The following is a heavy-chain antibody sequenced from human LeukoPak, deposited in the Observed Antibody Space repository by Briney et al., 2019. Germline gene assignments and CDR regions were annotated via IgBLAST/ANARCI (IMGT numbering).Heavy chain of an antibody. Sequence: GGSLRLSCAASGFIFSSYWMSWVRQAPGKGLEWVANIKQDGSEKYYVDSVKGRFTISRDNAKNSLHLQMNSLRAEDTAVYYCARGGVMEEGDAFDIWGQGTMVTVSS. D-gene: IGHD3-16*01. J-gene: IGHJ3*02. CDR3: ARGGVMEEGDAFDI. CDR1: GFIFSSYW. CDR2: IKQDGSEK. V-gene: IGHV3-7*01.